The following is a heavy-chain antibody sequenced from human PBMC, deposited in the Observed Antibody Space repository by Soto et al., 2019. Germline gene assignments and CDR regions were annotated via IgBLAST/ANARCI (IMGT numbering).Heavy chain of an antibody. CDR3: ARALPGYSSSWYDY. V-gene: IGHV1-2*04. CDR1: GYTFTGYY. CDR2: INPNSGGT. J-gene: IGHJ4*02. Sequence: GASVKVSCKASGYTFTGYYMHWVRQAPGQGLEWMGWINPNSGGTNYAQKFQGWVTMTGDTSISTAYMELSRLRSDDTAVYYCARALPGYSSSWYDYWGQGTLVTVSS. D-gene: IGHD6-13*01.